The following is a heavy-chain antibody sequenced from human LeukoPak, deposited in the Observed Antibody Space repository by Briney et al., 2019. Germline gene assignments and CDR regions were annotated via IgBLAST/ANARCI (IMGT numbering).Heavy chain of an antibody. V-gene: IGHV4-59*12. Sequence: SETLSLTCTVSGGSISSYYWSWIRQPPGKGLEWIGYIYYSGSTNYNPSLKSRVTISVDTSKNQFSLKLSSVTAADTAVYYCARPLGYCSSNSCPQSWFDPWGQGTLVTVSS. CDR1: GGSISSYY. CDR3: ARPLGYCSSNSCPQSWFDP. D-gene: IGHD2-2*01. J-gene: IGHJ5*02. CDR2: IYYSGST.